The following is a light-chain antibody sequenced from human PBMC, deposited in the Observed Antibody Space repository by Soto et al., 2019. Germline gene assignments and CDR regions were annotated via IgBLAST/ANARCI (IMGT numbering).Light chain of an antibody. CDR1: QSVRNNY. CDR2: AAS. Sequence: EIVLTQSPGTLSLSPGERATLSCRASQSVRNNYLAWYQQKPGQAPRLLIYAASGRATGIPDRFSGSGSGTDVTLAISRLEPGDFAVYHWQQYGSWPWRFGEGTKVEIK. J-gene: IGKJ1*01. CDR3: QQYGSWPWR. V-gene: IGKV3-20*01.